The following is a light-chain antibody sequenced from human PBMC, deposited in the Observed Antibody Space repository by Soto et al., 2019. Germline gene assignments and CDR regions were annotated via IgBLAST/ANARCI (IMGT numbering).Light chain of an antibody. CDR1: QSIDTW. CDR3: QQYHIYSGT. J-gene: IGKJ1*01. V-gene: IGKV1-5*03. CDR2: KAS. Sequence: EIQMTPSPSTLSASVVDRVTITCRASQSIDTWLAWYQQRPGKAPNLLIYKASTLASGVPSRFSGSGSGTQFTLTISSLQPDEFATYYCQQYHIYSGTVGQGTKVDIK.